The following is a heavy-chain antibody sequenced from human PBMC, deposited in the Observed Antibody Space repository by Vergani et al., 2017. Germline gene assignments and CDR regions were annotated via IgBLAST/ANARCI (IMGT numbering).Heavy chain of an antibody. D-gene: IGHD5-12*01. CDR2: ISYDGSNK. V-gene: IGHV3-30*03. J-gene: IGHJ4*02. CDR3: ARDEHSGYDYDFDY. Sequence: QVQLVESGGGVVQPGRSLRLSCAASGFTFSSYGMHWVRQAPGKGLEWVAVISYDGSNKYYADSVKGRFTISRDNSKNTLYLQMNSLRAEDTAVYYCARDEHSGYDYDFDYWGQGTLVTVSS. CDR1: GFTFSSYG.